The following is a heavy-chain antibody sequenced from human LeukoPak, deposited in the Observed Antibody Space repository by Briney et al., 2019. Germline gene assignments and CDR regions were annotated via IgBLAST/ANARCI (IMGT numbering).Heavy chain of an antibody. CDR1: GFTFSDYY. Sequence: PGGSLRLSCAASGFTFSDYYMSWIRQAPGKGLEWVSYISSSGSTIYYADSVKGRSTISRDNAKNSLYLQMNSLRAEDTAVYYCARDTIDIVVVPAATLVTNRYYYGMDVWGQGTTVTVSS. V-gene: IGHV3-11*01. J-gene: IGHJ6*02. CDR3: ARDTIDIVVVPAATLVTNRYYYGMDV. CDR2: ISSSGSTI. D-gene: IGHD2-2*01.